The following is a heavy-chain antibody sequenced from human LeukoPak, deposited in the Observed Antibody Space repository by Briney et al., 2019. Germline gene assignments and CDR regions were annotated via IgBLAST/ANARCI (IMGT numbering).Heavy chain of an antibody. CDR2: IGSKANSYAT. V-gene: IGHV3-73*01. J-gene: IGHJ3*02. CDR1: GFTFSGSA. CDR3: TRRGDGYNYEAFDI. Sequence: GGSLKLSCAASGFTFSGSAIHWVRQASGKGLEWVGRIGSKANSYATPYAASVKGRLTISRDDSKNTAYLQMNSLKTEDTAVYYCTRRGDGYNYEAFDIWGQGTMVTVSS. D-gene: IGHD5-24*01.